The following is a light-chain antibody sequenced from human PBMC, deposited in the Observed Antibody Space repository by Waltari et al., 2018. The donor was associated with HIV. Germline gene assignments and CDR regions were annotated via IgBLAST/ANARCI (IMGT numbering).Light chain of an antibody. Sequence: QSVLIQPPSASGAPGQRVTISCSGRRSNIGSTSVTCYQQFPGAAPRLLVYNNNQRPSGVPDRFSGSKSGTAASLAISGLQFEDEGDYYCAAWDDNVNGLFGGGTKLTVL. V-gene: IGLV1-44*01. CDR3: AAWDDNVNGL. J-gene: IGLJ2*01. CDR2: NNN. CDR1: RSNIGSTS.